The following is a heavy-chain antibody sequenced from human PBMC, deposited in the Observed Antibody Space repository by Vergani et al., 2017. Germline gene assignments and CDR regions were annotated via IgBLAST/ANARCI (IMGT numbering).Heavy chain of an antibody. CDR1: GGTFSSYS. J-gene: IGHJ3*02. Sequence: QVQLVQSGAEVKKPGSSVKVSCKASGGTFSSYSLSWVRQAPGQGLEWMGRIIPVLGITNYAQKFQGRVTITADRSTSTAYMELSSLRSEDTAVYYCARENYYDSLNAFDIWGQGTMVTVSS. CDR3: ARENYYDSLNAFDI. CDR2: IIPVLGIT. D-gene: IGHD3-22*01. V-gene: IGHV1-69*02.